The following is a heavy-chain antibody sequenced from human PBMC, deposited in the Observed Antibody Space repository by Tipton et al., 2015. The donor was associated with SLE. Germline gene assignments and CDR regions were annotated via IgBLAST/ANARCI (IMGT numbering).Heavy chain of an antibody. CDR2: IYYSRST. V-gene: IGHV4-39*07. Sequence: TLSLTCTVSGGSISSSSYYWGWIRQPPGKGLEWIGSIYYSRSTYYNPSLKSRVTISVDTSKNQFSLKLSSVTAADTAVYYCARKRNGMGIWGQGTMVTVSS. CDR3: ARKRNGMGI. J-gene: IGHJ3*02. CDR1: GGSISSSSYY. D-gene: IGHD5-24*01.